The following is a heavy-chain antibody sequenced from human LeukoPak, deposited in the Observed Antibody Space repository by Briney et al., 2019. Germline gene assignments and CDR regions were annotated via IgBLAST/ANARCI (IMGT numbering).Heavy chain of an antibody. CDR1: GFTFSRYW. CDR3: ARLLSGSYSGGFDY. J-gene: IGHJ4*02. CDR2: IKQDGGDK. D-gene: IGHD1-26*01. V-gene: IGHV3-7*01. Sequence: PGGSLRLSCAASGFTFSRYWMSWVRQAPGKGLEWVANIKQDGGDKYYVDSVKGRFTISRDNAKNSLYLQMHSLRAEDTAVYYCARLLSGSYSGGFDYWGQGTLVTVSS.